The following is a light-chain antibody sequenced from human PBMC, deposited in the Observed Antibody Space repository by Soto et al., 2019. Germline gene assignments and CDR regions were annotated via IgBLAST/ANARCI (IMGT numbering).Light chain of an antibody. Sequence: DIEMTQYPSAVSASVGDSVTITCRASQGINNYLAWFQQKPGKAPKRLIYAASTLQTGVPSRFSGSGSGTEFTLTISSLQPEEFATYYCLEHNTSPLTFGGVTMVDIK. CDR3: LEHNTSPLT. CDR2: AAS. V-gene: IGKV1-17*03. CDR1: QGINNY. J-gene: IGKJ4*01.